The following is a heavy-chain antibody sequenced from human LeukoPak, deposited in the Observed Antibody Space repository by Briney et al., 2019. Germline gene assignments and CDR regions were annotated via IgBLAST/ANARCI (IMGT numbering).Heavy chain of an antibody. V-gene: IGHV3-23*01. CDR2: ISGSGGST. CDR1: GFTFSSYS. J-gene: IGHJ6*02. CDR3: AKDRGGSSWYQGFPDYYYYYGMDV. D-gene: IGHD6-13*01. Sequence: GGSLRLSCAASGFTFSSYSMNWVRQAPGKGLEWVSSISGSGGSTYYADSVKGRFTISRDNSKNTLYLQMNSLRAEDTAVYYCAKDRGGSSWYQGFPDYYYYYGMDVWGQGTTVTVSS.